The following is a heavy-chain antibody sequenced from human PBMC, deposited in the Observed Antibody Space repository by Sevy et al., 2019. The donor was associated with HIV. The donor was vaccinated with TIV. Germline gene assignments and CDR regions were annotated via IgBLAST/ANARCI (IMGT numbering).Heavy chain of an antibody. V-gene: IGHV4-39*01. D-gene: IGHD3-10*01. CDR2: IYYSGST. Sequence: SETLSLTCTVSGGSISSSSYYWGWIRQPPGKGLEWIGSIYYSGSTYYNPSLKSRVTISVDTSKNQFSLKLSSVTAADTAVYYCARRGGGMVRVVHRNWFDPWGQGTLVTVSS. J-gene: IGHJ5*02. CDR1: GGSISSSSYY. CDR3: ARRGGGMVRVVHRNWFDP.